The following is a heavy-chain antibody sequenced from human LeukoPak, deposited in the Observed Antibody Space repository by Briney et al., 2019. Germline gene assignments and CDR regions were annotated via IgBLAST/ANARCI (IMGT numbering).Heavy chain of an antibody. Sequence: GGSLRLSCAASGFTFSDYYMSWIRQAPGKGLEWVSSITSSSTYIYYADSMKGRFTISRDNAKNSLYLQMDSLGAEDTAVYYCARGSSGSYYTLFDYWGQGTLVTVSS. J-gene: IGHJ4*02. D-gene: IGHD1-26*01. CDR1: GFTFSDYY. CDR2: ITSSSTYI. V-gene: IGHV3-11*06. CDR3: ARGSSGSYYTLFDY.